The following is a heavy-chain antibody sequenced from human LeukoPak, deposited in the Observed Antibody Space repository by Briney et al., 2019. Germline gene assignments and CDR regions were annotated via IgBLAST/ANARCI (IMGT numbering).Heavy chain of an antibody. J-gene: IGHJ4*02. CDR1: GFTFRNHG. Sequence: GGSLRLSCVASGFTFRNHGMIWVRQAPGKGLEWLSYISPRSETKNYADSVKDRFTISRDYAENSVYLHMNSLRAEDTAVYYCARVEGPTVNTMYYDLWGQGTLVTVSS. D-gene: IGHD4-11*01. CDR3: ARVEGPTVNTMYYDL. V-gene: IGHV3-48*01. CDR2: ISPRSETK.